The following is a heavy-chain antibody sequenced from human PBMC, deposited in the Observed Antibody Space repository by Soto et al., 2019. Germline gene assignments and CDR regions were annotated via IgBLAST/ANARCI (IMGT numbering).Heavy chain of an antibody. V-gene: IGHV2-70*04. Sequence: SGPTLVNPTHTLTLTCTFSGFSLSTSGMRVSWIRQPPGKALEWLARIDWDDDKFYSTSLKTRLTISKDTSKNQVVLTMTNMDPVDTATYYCARIAGTVNLFDYWGQGTLVT. CDR2: IDWDDDK. J-gene: IGHJ4*02. CDR1: GFSLSTSGMR. CDR3: ARIAGTVNLFDY. D-gene: IGHD4-17*01.